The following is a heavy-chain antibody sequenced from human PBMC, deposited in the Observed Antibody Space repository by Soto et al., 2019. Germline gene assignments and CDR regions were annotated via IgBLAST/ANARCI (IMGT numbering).Heavy chain of an antibody. V-gene: IGHV1-18*01. D-gene: IGHD5-12*01. CDR1: GYTFTIYG. CDR2: ISPDNGNT. J-gene: IGHJ6*02. CDR3: ASALGYSGYAGMDV. Sequence: QVQLVQSGGEVKKPGASVKVSCKASGYTFTIYGINWVRQAPGQGVEWMGWISPDNGNTNYAQKLQGRVTMTTDTSTSTAYMELRSLRSDATAVYYWASALGYSGYAGMDVWGQGTTVTVSS.